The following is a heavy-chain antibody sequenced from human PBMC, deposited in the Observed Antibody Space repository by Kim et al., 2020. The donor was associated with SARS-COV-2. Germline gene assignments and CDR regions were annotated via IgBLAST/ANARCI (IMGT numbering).Heavy chain of an antibody. Sequence: GGSLRLSCAASGFTFSDYYMSWIRQAPGKGLEWVSYISSSSSYTNYADSVKGRFTISRDNAKNSLYLQMNSQRAEDTAVYYCARSGRPREGWFGELGGGGSNWFDPWGQGTLVTVSS. J-gene: IGHJ5*02. CDR2: ISSSSSYT. V-gene: IGHV3-11*06. D-gene: IGHD3-10*01. CDR1: GFTFSDYY. CDR3: ARSGRPREGWFGELGGGGSNWFDP.